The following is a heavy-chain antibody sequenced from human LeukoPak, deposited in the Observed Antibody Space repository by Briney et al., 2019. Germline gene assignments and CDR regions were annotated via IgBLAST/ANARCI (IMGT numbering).Heavy chain of an antibody. CDR1: GYTFTGYY. V-gene: IGHV1-2*02. Sequence: ASMKVSCKASGYTFTGYYIHWVRQAPGQGLEWMGWINPNSGGTNYSQKSQGRGTMTRDTSISAAYMKLSSLRADDTAMYYCARGRAASGYAYWGQGTLVTVSS. D-gene: IGHD6-13*01. J-gene: IGHJ4*02. CDR2: INPNSGGT. CDR3: ARGRAASGYAY.